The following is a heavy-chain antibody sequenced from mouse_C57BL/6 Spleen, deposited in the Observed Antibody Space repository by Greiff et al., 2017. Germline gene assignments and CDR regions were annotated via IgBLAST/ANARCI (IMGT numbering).Heavy chain of an antibody. Sequence: QVQLQQPGAELVKPGASVKVSCKASGYTFTSYWMHWVKQRPGQGLEWIGRIHPSDSDTNYNQKFKGKATLTVHKSSSTAYMQLSSLTSEDSAVYYCAIKRDGKGFAYWGQGTLVTVSA. CDR2: IHPSDSDT. J-gene: IGHJ3*01. CDR1: GYTFTSYW. D-gene: IGHD2-1*01. CDR3: AIKRDGKGFAY. V-gene: IGHV1-74*01.